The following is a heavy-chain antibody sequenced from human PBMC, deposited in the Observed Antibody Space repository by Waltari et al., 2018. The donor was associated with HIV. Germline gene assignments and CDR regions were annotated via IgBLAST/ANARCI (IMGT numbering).Heavy chain of an antibody. CDR2: LTKDGRNA. Sequence: EVQLVESGGGLVQPGESLRRSCVASGFKLTDHWMDWVRQVSGKGPLWVSRLTKDGRNAIYADSVKGRFTISRDIAKNTLYLELRRVGVEDSGVYYCVRNEVWQRFHYFEHWGQGTLVTVSS. CDR3: VRNEVWQRFHYFEH. J-gene: IGHJ1*01. V-gene: IGHV3-74*01. CDR1: GFKLTDHW. D-gene: IGHD3-16*01.